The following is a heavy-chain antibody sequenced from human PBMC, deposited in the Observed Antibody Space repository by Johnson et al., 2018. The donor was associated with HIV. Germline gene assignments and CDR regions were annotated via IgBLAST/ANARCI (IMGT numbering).Heavy chain of an antibody. J-gene: IGHJ3*02. D-gene: IGHD3-22*01. V-gene: IGHV3-30*04. CDR3: ARDLVDAVIVVFGAFDI. Sequence: QVQLVESGGGVVQPGRSLRLSCVASGFSLGAYAIHWVRQAPGKGLELVALISYDGTDKFYATSVKGRFTISRDNSKNTLYLQMNSLRAEDTAVYYCARDLVDAVIVVFGAFDIWGQGTMVTVSS. CDR1: GFSLGAYA. CDR2: ISYDGTDK.